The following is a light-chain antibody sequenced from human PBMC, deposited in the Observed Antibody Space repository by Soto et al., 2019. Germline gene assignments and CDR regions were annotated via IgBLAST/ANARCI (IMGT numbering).Light chain of an antibody. J-gene: IGLJ1*01. V-gene: IGLV2-11*01. Sequence: QSALTQPRSVSGSPGQSVTISCTGTSSDVGDSDYVSWYQQHPGKAPKLMIFDVSKRPSGVPVRFSGSKSGNTASLTISGVQAEDEADYYCCSYAGSYTYVFGSGTKLTVL. CDR2: DVS. CDR1: SSDVGDSDY. CDR3: CSYAGSYTYV.